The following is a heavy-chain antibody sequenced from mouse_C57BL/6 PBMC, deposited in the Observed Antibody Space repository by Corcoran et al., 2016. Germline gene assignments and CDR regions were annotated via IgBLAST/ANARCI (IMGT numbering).Heavy chain of an antibody. D-gene: IGHD2-4*01. CDR1: GYTFTNYW. V-gene: IGHV1-63*01. CDR2: IYPGGGYT. J-gene: IGHJ2*01. Sequence: QVQLQQSGAELVRPGTSVKMSCKASGYTFTNYWIGWAKQRPGHGLEWIGDIYPGGGYTNYNEKFKGKATLTADKSSSTAYMQFSSLTSEDSAIYYCARGDYDGGGGYFDYWGQGTTLTVSS. CDR3: ARGDYDGGGGYFDY.